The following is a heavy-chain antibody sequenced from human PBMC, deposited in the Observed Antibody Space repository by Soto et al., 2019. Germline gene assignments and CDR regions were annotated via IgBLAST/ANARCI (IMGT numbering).Heavy chain of an antibody. D-gene: IGHD2-15*01. CDR3: ARGGYCSGGSCYPNWFDP. Sequence: GGSLRLSCAASGFTFSSYSMNWVRQAPGKGLEWVSSISSSSSYIYYADSVKGRFTISRDNAKNSLYLQMNSLRAEDTAVYYCARGGYCSGGSCYPNWFDPWGQGTLVTVSS. CDR2: ISSSSSYI. V-gene: IGHV3-21*01. J-gene: IGHJ5*02. CDR1: GFTFSSYS.